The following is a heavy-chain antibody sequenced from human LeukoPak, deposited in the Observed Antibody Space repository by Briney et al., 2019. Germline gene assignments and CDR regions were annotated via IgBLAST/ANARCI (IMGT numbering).Heavy chain of an antibody. CDR1: GGSISSYY. Sequence: PSETLSLTCTVSGGSISSYYWSWIRQPPGKGLEWIGYIYYSGYTNYNPSLKSRVTISVDTSKNQFSLKLSSVTAADTAVYYCARDVLDYDSSGYDYYFDYWGQGTLVTVSS. CDR3: ARDVLDYDSSGYDYYFDY. J-gene: IGHJ4*02. CDR2: IYYSGYT. D-gene: IGHD3-22*01. V-gene: IGHV4-59*12.